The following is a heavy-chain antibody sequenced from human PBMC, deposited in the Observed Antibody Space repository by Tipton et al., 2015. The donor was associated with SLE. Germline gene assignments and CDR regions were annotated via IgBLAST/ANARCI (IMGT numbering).Heavy chain of an antibody. Sequence: SLRLSCIASGFIFSSYSISWFSQAQGKGLEWVSSISDSGGSTYSAGFVEGRFNISRDKYKNTMYLQMDSLRVEDTAVYYCARETEVTMVRGEGVDYWSQGTLVTVSS. CDR2: ISDSGGST. CDR1: GFIFSSYS. D-gene: IGHD3-10*01. V-gene: IGHV3-23*01. J-gene: IGHJ4*02. CDR3: ARETEVTMVRGEGVDY.